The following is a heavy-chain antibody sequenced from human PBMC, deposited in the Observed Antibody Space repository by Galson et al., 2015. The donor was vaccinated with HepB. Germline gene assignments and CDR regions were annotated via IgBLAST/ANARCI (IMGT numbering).Heavy chain of an antibody. CDR3: ARGSGYYYFDY. D-gene: IGHD3-3*01. V-gene: IGHV3-74*01. J-gene: IGHJ4*02. Sequence: SLRLSCAVSGFSFSAYWLHLVRQAPGKGLMWVSGISNDGRTIRTADSVRGRFAISRDNAKNTVYLQMNSLWTDDTAVYYCARGSGYYYFDYWGQGTLVTVSS. CDR1: GFSFSAYW. CDR2: ISNDGRTI.